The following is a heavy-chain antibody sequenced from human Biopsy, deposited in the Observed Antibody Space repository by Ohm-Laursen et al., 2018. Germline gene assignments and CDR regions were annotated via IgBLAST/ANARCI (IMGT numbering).Heavy chain of an antibody. CDR3: ALQSVAQMKNFDY. J-gene: IGHJ4*02. Sequence: SVKVSCKPSGYTFINYGFSWVRQAPGQGLEWMGWISPKSGDTNYAHKFQGNITMTRDMSMSTAYMEMSRLRCDDTAVYYCALQSVAQMKNFDYWGQGTLVTVSS. V-gene: IGHV1-18*01. CDR2: ISPKSGDT. D-gene: IGHD6-19*01. CDR1: GYTFINYG.